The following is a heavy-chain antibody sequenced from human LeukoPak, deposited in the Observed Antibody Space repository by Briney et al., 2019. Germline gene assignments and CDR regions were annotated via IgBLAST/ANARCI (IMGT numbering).Heavy chain of an antibody. CDR1: GFTFDDYA. V-gene: IGHV3-43*02. CDR2: LSGDGGST. J-gene: IGHJ6*02. Sequence: GGSLRLACAASGFTFDDYAMHWVRQAPGKGLEWVSLLSGDGGSTYYADSVKGRFTISRDNSKNSLYLQMNSLRTEDTALYYCAKERNYDFWSGYRGMDVWGQGTTVTVSS. CDR3: AKERNYDFWSGYRGMDV. D-gene: IGHD3-3*01.